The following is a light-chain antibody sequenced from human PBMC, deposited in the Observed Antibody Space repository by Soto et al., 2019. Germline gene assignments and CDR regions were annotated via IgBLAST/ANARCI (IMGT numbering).Light chain of an antibody. CDR2: ATS. V-gene: IGKV1-39*01. J-gene: IGKJ2*01. CDR3: QQSYSTPYT. Sequence: DLQMTQSPSFLSASLGDRVTITCRASQTISSCLYWYQQRPGKAPKLLIYATSNLHSGVPSRFSGAGSGTDFTLTINSLQREDFATYYCQQSYSTPYTGGKGTKL. CDR1: QTISSC.